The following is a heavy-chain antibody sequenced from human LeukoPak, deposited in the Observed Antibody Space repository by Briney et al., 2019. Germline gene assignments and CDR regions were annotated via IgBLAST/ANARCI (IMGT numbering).Heavy chain of an antibody. Sequence: SETLSLTCAVSGASISGSNYYWGWIRQPPGKGLEWIGNIYSSGSTYYNASLQSRVTISVDTSKNQFSLKLSSVTAADTAVYYCARDDLSWFDPWGQGTLVTVSS. J-gene: IGHJ5*02. CDR2: IYSSGST. CDR1: GASISGSNYY. V-gene: IGHV4-39*07. CDR3: ARDDLSWFDP.